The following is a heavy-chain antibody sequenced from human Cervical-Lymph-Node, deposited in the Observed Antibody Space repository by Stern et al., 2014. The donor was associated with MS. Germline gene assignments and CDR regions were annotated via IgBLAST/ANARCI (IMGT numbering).Heavy chain of an antibody. CDR3: ARGNWNYEGMGY. V-gene: IGHV3-33*01. D-gene: IGHD1-7*01. CDR2: RWYDGNKK. CDR1: GFPFRNYG. J-gene: IGHJ4*02. Sequence: QVQLVESGGGWAHPGRPWGLPWAPSGFPFRNYGFPGARRAPAKGREGRAVRWYDGNKKYYADSVKGRFTISRDNSKNTLFLQMSSLTAEDTALYYCARGNWNYEGMGYWGQGTLVTVSS.